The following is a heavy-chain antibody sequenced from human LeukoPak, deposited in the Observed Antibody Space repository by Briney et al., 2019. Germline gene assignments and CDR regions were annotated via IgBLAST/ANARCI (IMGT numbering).Heavy chain of an antibody. J-gene: IGHJ5*02. CDR3: ARDLVRRPDGSGSYNWFDP. CDR1: GYSISSGYY. Sequence: SETLSLTCAVSGYSISSGYYWGWIRQPPGKGLEWIGSIYHSGSTYYNPSLKSRVTISVDTSKNQFSLKLSSVTAADTAVYYCARDLVRRPDGSGSYNWFDPWGQGTLVTVSS. D-gene: IGHD3-10*01. V-gene: IGHV4-38-2*02. CDR2: IYHSGST.